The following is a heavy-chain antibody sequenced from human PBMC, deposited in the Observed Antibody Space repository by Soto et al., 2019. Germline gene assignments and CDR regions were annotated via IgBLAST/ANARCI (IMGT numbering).Heavy chain of an antibody. CDR3: AREGCSSTSCYPTYDYYGMDV. V-gene: IGHV4-59*01. D-gene: IGHD2-2*01. J-gene: IGHJ6*02. CDR2: IYYSGST. CDR1: GGSISSYY. Sequence: QVQLQESGPGLVKPSETLSLTCTVSGGSISSYYWSWIRQPPGKGLEWIGYIYYSGSTNYNPSLKSRVTISVDTSKNQFSLKLSSVTAADTAVYYCAREGCSSTSCYPTYDYYGMDVWGQGTTVTVSS.